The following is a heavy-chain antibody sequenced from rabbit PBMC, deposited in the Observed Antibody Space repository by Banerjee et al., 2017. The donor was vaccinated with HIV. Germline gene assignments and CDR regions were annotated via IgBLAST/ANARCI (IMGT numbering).Heavy chain of an antibody. CDR1: GFSFSSSYY. CDR3: ARDSNYDDYGDYLYL. J-gene: IGHJ3*01. V-gene: IGHV1S40*01. D-gene: IGHD2-1*01. Sequence: QSLEESGGDLVKPGASLTLTCTASGFSFSSSYYMCWVRQAPGKGLEWIACIFAGSSGSTYYANWAKGRFTISKTSSTTVTLQMTSLTAADTATYFCARDSNYDDYGDYLYLWGQGTLVTVS. CDR2: IFAGSSGST.